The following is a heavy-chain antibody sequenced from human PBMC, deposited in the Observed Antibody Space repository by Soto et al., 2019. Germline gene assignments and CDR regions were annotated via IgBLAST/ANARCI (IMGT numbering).Heavy chain of an antibody. CDR1: GFTFSNAW. V-gene: IGHV3-15*07. Sequence: GGSLRLSCAASGFTFSNAWMNWVRQAPGKGLEWVGRIKSKTDGGTTDYAAPVKGRFTISRDDSKNTLYLQMNSLKTEDTAVYYCTTEGFWSGYYYYYGMDVWGQGTTVTVSS. CDR3: TTEGFWSGYYYYYGMDV. J-gene: IGHJ6*02. D-gene: IGHD3-3*01. CDR2: IKSKTDGGTT.